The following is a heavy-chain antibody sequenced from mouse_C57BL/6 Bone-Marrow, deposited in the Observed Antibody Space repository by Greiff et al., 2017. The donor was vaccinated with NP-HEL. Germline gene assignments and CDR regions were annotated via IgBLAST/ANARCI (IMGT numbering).Heavy chain of an antibody. J-gene: IGHJ2*01. D-gene: IGHD4-1*01. CDR3: ARRWDYYFDY. CDR1: GYAFSSSW. Sequence: VQLQQSGPELVKPGASVKISCKASGYAFSSSWMNWVKQRPGKGLEWIGRIYPGVGDTNYNGKFKGKATLTADKSSSTAYMQLSSLTSEDSAVYFCARRWDYYFDYWGQGTTLTVSS. V-gene: IGHV1-82*01. CDR2: IYPGVGDT.